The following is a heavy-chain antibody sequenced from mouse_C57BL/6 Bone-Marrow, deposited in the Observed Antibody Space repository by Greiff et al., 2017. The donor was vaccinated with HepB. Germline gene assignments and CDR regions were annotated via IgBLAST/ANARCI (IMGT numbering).Heavy chain of an antibody. J-gene: IGHJ4*01. CDR3: ARDDYADYYAMDY. Sequence: QVQLQQPGTELVKPGASVKLSCKASGYTFTSYWMHWVKQRPGQGLEWIGNIYPSNGGTNYNEKFKSKATLTVDKSSSTAYMQLSSLTSEDSAVYYCARDDYADYYAMDYWGQGTSVTVSS. D-gene: IGHD2-4*01. V-gene: IGHV1-53*01. CDR2: IYPSNGGT. CDR1: GYTFTSYW.